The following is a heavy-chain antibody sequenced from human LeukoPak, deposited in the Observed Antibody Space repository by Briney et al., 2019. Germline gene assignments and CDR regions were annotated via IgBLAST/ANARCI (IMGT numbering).Heavy chain of an antibody. J-gene: IGHJ4*02. CDR1: TFTKAW. D-gene: IGHD3-16*01. CDR3: TTEYFGGFEY. CDR2: VKNRGDGRTT. V-gene: IGHV3-15*07. Sequence: GGSLRLSCVASTFTKAWMNWVRQAPGKGLEWVGRVKNRGDGRTTDYAAPVKGRFTISRDDSKRTVYLQMNSLRTEDTAVYFCTTEYFGGFEYWGQGTLVTVSS.